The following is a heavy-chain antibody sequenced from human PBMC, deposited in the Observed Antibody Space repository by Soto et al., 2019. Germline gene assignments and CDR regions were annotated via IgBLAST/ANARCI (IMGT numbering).Heavy chain of an antibody. Sequence: QVQLVQSGAEVKKPGSSVKVSCKASAGTFSSYGISWVRQAPGQGLEWMGGIMPIFGTPNYAQKFQGRVTITADESTSTGYMELSSLTSEDTAVYYCARDRSCKSYCDDSSVPYFYGMDVWCQGTTVTVSS. V-gene: IGHV1-69*01. D-gene: IGHD3-22*01. J-gene: IGHJ6*02. CDR2: IMPIFGTP. CDR3: ARDRSCKSYCDDSSVPYFYGMDV. CDR1: AGTFSSYG.